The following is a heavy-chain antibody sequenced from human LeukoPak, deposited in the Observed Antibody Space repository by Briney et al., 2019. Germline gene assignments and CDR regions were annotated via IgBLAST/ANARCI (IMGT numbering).Heavy chain of an antibody. CDR3: AREAGLSRGWFGY. CDR2: ISGSSSIM. V-gene: IGHV3-48*01. J-gene: IGHJ4*02. Sequence: PGGSLRLSCAGSGFTFTSYSMTWVRQAPGKGLEWVSYISGSSSIMAYADSVKGRFTISRDNAKNSLYLQMNSLRVEDTAVYYCAREAGLSRGWFGYWGQGTLVTVSS. CDR1: GFTFTSYS. D-gene: IGHD6-19*01.